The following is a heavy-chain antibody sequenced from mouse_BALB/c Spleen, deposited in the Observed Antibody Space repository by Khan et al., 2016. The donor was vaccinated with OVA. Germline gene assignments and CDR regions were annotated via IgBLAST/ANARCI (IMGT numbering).Heavy chain of an antibody. CDR3: ARDGSRYNYAMDY. Sequence: EVKLLESGPGLVKPSQSLSLTCTVTGYSITSDYAWNWIRQFPGNKLEWMGYISYSGSTNYNPSLKSRISITRDTSKNQFFLQLNSVTTEDTATXYYARDGSRYNYAMDYWGQGTSVTVSS. J-gene: IGHJ4*01. D-gene: IGHD2-3*01. V-gene: IGHV3-2*02. CDR2: ISYSGST. CDR1: GYSITSDYA.